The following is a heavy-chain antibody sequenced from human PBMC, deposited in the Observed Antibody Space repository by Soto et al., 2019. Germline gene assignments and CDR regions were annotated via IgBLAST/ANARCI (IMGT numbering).Heavy chain of an antibody. CDR2: IKSKTDGGTT. CDR1: GFTFSNAW. CDR3: STDNLYCSSTSCYDDAFDI. J-gene: IGHJ3*02. D-gene: IGHD2-2*01. Sequence: GGSLRLSCAASGFTFSNAWMNWVRQAPGKGLEWVGRIKSKTDGGTTDYDAPVKGRFTISRDDSKNALYLKMNSLKTEDTAVYYCSTDNLYCSSTSCYDDAFDIWGQGTMVTVSS. V-gene: IGHV3-15*07.